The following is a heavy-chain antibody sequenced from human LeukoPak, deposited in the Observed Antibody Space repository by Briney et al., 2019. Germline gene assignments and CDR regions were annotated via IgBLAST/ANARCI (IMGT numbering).Heavy chain of an antibody. J-gene: IGHJ5*02. CDR1: GGSISSGGYY. Sequence: SETLSLTCTVSGGSISSGGYYWSWIRQHPGKGLEWIGYIYYSGSTYYNPSLKSRVTIPVDTSKNQFSLKLSSVTAADTAVYYCARDATGGYGWFDPWGQGTLVTVSS. CDR2: IYYSGST. CDR3: ARDATGGYGWFDP. V-gene: IGHV4-31*03. D-gene: IGHD2-8*02.